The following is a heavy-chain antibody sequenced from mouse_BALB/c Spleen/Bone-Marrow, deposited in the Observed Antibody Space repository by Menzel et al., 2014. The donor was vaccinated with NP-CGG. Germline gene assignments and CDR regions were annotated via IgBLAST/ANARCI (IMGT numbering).Heavy chain of an antibody. V-gene: IGHV1S81*02. CDR2: INPSNGGT. Sequence: LVESGAELVKPGASVKLSCKASGYTFTSYYLYWVKQRPGQGLEWIGEINPSNGGTNFNERFKSKASLPVDKSSSPAYMQLNSLTSEDSAVYYCTRRSLLSDYYSMDYWGQGTSVTVSS. J-gene: IGHJ4*01. CDR1: GYTFTSYY. CDR3: TRRSLLSDYYSMDY. D-gene: IGHD2-10*01.